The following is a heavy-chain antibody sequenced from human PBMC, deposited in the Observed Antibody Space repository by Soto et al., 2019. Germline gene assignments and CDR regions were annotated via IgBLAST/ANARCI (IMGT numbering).Heavy chain of an antibody. CDR1: GYTFTIYG. J-gene: IGHJ4*02. Sequence: ASVKVSCKASGYTFTIYGISWVRQAPGQGLEWMGWISAYNGNTNYAQKLQGRVTMTTDTSTSTAYMELRSLRSDDTAVYYCARRLAAAGTWYFDYWGQGTLVTVSS. CDR3: ARRLAAAGTWYFDY. V-gene: IGHV1-18*01. D-gene: IGHD6-13*01. CDR2: ISAYNGNT.